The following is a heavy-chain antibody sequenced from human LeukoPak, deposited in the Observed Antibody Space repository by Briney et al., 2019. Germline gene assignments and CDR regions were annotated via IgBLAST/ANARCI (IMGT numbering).Heavy chain of an antibody. D-gene: IGHD6-19*01. Sequence: KSSETLSLTCTVSGGSISGSTYYWGWLRQPPGKGLEWIGSVFYSGSTYYNPSLSLKTRVTLSVDTSKNPFSLRLRSVAAADTAVYYSARASGWKYFQHWGQGTLVPVSS. V-gene: IGHV4-39*01. CDR3: ARASGWKYFQH. J-gene: IGHJ1*01. CDR1: GGSISGSTYY. CDR2: VFYSGST.